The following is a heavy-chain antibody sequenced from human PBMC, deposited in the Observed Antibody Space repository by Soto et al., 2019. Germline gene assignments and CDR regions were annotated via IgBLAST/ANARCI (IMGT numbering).Heavy chain of an antibody. CDR2: IYHSGST. CDR1: GGSISSGGYS. D-gene: IGHD2-15*01. V-gene: IGHV4-30-2*01. J-gene: IGHJ4*02. CDR3: ARVRGYCSGGSCYPIRYFDY. Sequence: QLQLQESGSGLVKPSQTLSLTCAVSGGSISSGGYSWSWIRQPPGKGLEWIGYIYHSGSTYYNPSLKSRVTISVDRSKNQFSLKLSSVTAADTAVYYCARVRGYCSGGSCYPIRYFDYWGQGTLVTVSS.